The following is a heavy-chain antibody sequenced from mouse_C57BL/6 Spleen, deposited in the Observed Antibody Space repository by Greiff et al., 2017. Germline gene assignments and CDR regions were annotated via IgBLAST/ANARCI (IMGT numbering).Heavy chain of an antibody. CDR3: ARAYYSNYPGFAY. D-gene: IGHD2-5*01. Sequence: VQLQQPGAELVKPGASVKMSCKASGYTFPSYWLTWVKQRPGQGLEWIGDIYPGSGCTNYNEKFKSKATLTVDTSTSTAYMKLSSMTSEYSAFYYCARAYYSNYPGFAYWGQGTLVTVSA. J-gene: IGHJ3*01. V-gene: IGHV1-55*01. CDR2: IYPGSGCT. CDR1: GYTFPSYW.